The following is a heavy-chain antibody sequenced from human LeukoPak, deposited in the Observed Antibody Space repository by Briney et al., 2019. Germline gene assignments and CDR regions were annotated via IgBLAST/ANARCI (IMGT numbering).Heavy chain of an antibody. D-gene: IGHD4-17*01. V-gene: IGHV3-30*03. CDR2: ISYDGSNK. Sequence: PGGSLRLSCVASGFTFSSYGMHWVRQAPGKGLEWVAVISYDGSNKYYADSVKGRFTISRDNSKNTLYLQMNSLRAKDTAVYYCASPTTVTTKVIYYYYGMDVWGQGATVTVSS. CDR3: ASPTTVTTKVIYYYYGMDV. CDR1: GFTFSSYG. J-gene: IGHJ6*02.